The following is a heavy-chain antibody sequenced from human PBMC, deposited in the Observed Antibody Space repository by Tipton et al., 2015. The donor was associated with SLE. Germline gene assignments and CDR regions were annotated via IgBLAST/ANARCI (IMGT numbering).Heavy chain of an antibody. J-gene: IGHJ4*02. Sequence: TLSLTCAVYGGSFSGYYWSWIRQPPGKGLEWIGEINHSGSTNYNPSLKSRVTISVDTSKNQFSLKLSSVTAADTAVYYCAYRTGSRAFDYWGQGNMVTVSS. CDR1: GGSFSGYY. CDR3: AYRTGSRAFDY. V-gene: IGHV4-34*01. D-gene: IGHD1-26*01. CDR2: INHSGST.